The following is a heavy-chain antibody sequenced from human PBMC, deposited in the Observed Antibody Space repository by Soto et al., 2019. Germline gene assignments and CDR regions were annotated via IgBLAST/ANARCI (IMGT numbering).Heavy chain of an antibody. Sequence: QVQLVQSGAEVKKPGSSVKVSCKASGGTFSSFAISWVRQAPGQGLEWVGGIIPIFGTANYAQKFQGRVTLTADESTRTAYMELSSLRSEDTAVYYCAREWGTAGWGNFDYWGQGTLVTVSS. CDR2: IIPIFGTA. V-gene: IGHV1-69*01. D-gene: IGHD3-16*01. CDR1: GGTFSSFA. J-gene: IGHJ4*02. CDR3: AREWGTAGWGNFDY.